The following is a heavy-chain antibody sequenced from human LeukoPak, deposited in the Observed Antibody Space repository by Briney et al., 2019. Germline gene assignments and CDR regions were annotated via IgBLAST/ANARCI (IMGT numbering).Heavy chain of an antibody. CDR2: IYHSGST. V-gene: IGHV4-38-2*01. J-gene: IGHJ3*02. D-gene: IGHD2-15*01. CDR3: ARRHCSGGSCYSDAFDI. Sequence: SETLSLTCAVSGYSISSGYYWGRIRTPAGKGLEWIGSIYHSGSTYYNPSLKSRVTISVDTSKNQFSLKLSSVTAADTAVYYCARRHCSGGSCYSDAFDIWGQGTMVTVSS. CDR1: GYSISSGYY.